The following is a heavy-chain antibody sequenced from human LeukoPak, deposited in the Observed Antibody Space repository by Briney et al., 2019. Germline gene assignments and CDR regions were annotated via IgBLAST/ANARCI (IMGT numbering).Heavy chain of an antibody. J-gene: IGHJ6*02. Sequence: ASVKVSCKASGYTFTTYDINWVRLATGQGLEYMGWMNPDSGNTGYAQKFQGRITMTSTTSMDTFYLEVSSLRSEDTAIYYCARTMVRGVPVGMDVWGQGTTVIVSS. V-gene: IGHV1-8*01. CDR1: GYTFTTYD. CDR2: MNPDSGNT. D-gene: IGHD3-10*01. CDR3: ARTMVRGVPVGMDV.